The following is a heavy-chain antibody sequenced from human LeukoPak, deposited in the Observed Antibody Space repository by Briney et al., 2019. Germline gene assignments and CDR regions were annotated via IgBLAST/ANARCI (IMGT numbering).Heavy chain of an antibody. J-gene: IGHJ4*02. V-gene: IGHV4-59*11. CDR3: ARALYFDY. CDR2: IYYSGST. CDR1: GGAISRHS. Sequence: SETLSLTCTVSGGAISRHSWSWIRQPPGNGLEWIGYIYYSGSTNYNPSLKSRVTISVDTSKNQYSLKLSSVTAADTAVYYCARALYFDYWGQGTLVTVSS.